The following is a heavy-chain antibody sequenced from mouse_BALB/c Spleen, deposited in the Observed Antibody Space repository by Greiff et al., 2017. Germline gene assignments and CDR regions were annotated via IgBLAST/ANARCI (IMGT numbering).Heavy chain of an antibody. CDR3: ARGYYGSPDAMDY. CDR1: GSNIKDTY. J-gene: IGHJ4*01. CDR2: IDPANGNT. Sequence: EVQLQQSGAELVKPGASVKLSCTASGSNIKDTYMHWVKQRPEQGLEWIGRIDPANGNTKYDPKFPGKATITADTSSNTAYLQLSSLTSEDTAVYYFARGYYGSPDAMDYWGQGTSVTVAS. D-gene: IGHD1-1*01. V-gene: IGHV14-3*02.